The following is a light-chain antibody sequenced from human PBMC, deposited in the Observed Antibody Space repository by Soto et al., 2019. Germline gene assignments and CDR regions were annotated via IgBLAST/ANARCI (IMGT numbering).Light chain of an antibody. J-gene: IGLJ1*01. CDR1: SSDVGGYRY. V-gene: IGLV2-14*01. Sequence: QSALTQPASVSGSPGQLITISCTGTSSDVGGYRYVSWYQQHPGKAPKLMIYDVSNRPSGVSNRFSGSKSGNTASLTISGLQAEDEADYYCSSYTSSSTLGVFGTGTKLTVL. CDR2: DVS. CDR3: SSYTSSSTLGV.